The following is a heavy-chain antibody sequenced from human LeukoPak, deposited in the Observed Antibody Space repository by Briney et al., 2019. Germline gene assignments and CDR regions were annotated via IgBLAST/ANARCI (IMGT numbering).Heavy chain of an antibody. CDR3: ARSSYYDSSGYY. CDR1: GYSFTTYW. J-gene: IGHJ4*02. CDR2: IYPGDSDT. V-gene: IGHV5-51*01. D-gene: IGHD3-22*01. Sequence: GESLKISCQGSGYSFTTYWIGWVRQMPGKGLEWMGIIYPGDSDTKYSPSFQGQVTISADKSISTAYLQWSSLKASDTAMYYCARSSYYDSSGYYWGQGTLVTVSS.